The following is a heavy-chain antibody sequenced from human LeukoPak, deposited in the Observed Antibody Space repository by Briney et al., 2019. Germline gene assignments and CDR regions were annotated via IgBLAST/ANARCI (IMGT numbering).Heavy chain of an antibody. Sequence: ASVKVSCKASGYTFTGYYMHWARQAPGQGLEWMGWINPNSGGTNYAQKFQGRVTMTRDTSISTAYMELRSLRSDDTAVYYCARHRTYYDILTGYMFDYWGQGTLVTVSS. CDR1: GYTFTGYY. CDR3: ARHRTYYDILTGYMFDY. J-gene: IGHJ4*02. CDR2: INPNSGGT. D-gene: IGHD3-9*01. V-gene: IGHV1-2*02.